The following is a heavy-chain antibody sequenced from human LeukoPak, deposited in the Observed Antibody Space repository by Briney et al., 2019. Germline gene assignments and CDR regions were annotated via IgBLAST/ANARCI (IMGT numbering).Heavy chain of an antibody. V-gene: IGHV4-39*07. CDR1: GGSISSTSYY. CDR2: IYYSGST. CDR3: ARRLLYSGGFDY. J-gene: IGHJ4*02. D-gene: IGHD1-26*01. Sequence: SETLSLTCTVSGGSISSTSYYWGWIRQPPGNGLEWIGSIYYSGSTYYNPSLKSRVTISVDTSKNQFSLKLSSVTAADTAVYYCARRLLYSGGFDYWGQGTLVTVSS.